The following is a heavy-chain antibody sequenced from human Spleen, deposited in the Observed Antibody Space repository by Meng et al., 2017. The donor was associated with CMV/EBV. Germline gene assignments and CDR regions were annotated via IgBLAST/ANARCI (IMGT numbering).Heavy chain of an antibody. CDR3: ARAHWTARPNWFDP. J-gene: IGHJ5*02. Sequence: ASVKVSCKASGYTFTDYWIHWVRQAPGQGLQWVGIINPTGGESTSAQNFQGRITMNTDTSTNTVYMELSSLRSEDTAVYYRARAHWTARPNWFDPWGQGTLVTVSS. V-gene: IGHV1-46*01. D-gene: IGHD6-6*01. CDR1: GYTFTDYW. CDR2: INPTGGES.